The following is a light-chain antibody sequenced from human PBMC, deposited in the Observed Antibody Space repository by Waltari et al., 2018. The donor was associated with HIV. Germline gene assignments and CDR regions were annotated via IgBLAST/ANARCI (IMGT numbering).Light chain of an antibody. Sequence: QSVLTQPPSASGTPRQRVTIPRSVSSSHTGSNYVYCYQQLPGTAPKPLIYRNNLRPSGLPDRFSGSKSGTSASLAISGLRSEDEAEYYCAAWDGSLSGHYVFGTGTKVTVL. CDR3: AAWDGSLSGHYV. V-gene: IGLV1-47*01. CDR1: SSHTGSNY. J-gene: IGLJ1*01. CDR2: RNN.